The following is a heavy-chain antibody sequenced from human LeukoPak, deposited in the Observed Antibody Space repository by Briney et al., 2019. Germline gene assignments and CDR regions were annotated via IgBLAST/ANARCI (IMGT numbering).Heavy chain of an antibody. CDR2: IHYSGHT. Sequence: PSETLSLTCTVSGGSISTDYWSWIRQPPGKGLEYIAFIHYSGHTNYNPSLKSRATTSIDTSKNQFSLKLSSVTAADTAVYYCARLPLTMSGYPPDYWGQGTLVTVSS. CDR3: ARLPLTMSGYPPDY. V-gene: IGHV4-59*08. J-gene: IGHJ4*02. D-gene: IGHD3-3*01. CDR1: GGSISTDY.